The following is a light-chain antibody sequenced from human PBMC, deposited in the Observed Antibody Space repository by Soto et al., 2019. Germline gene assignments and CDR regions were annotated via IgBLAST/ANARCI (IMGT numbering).Light chain of an antibody. CDR1: TGAVTSGNY. Sequence: QTVVTQEPSLTVSPGGTVTLTCASSTGAVTSGNYPSWFQQKPGQTPRTLIYTTNNRHSWTPARFSGSLLGGKAALTLSGVQPEYEAEYYCLLYYGGAHLVFGGGTKLTVL. CDR2: TTN. CDR3: LLYYGGAHLV. V-gene: IGLV7-43*01. J-gene: IGLJ3*02.